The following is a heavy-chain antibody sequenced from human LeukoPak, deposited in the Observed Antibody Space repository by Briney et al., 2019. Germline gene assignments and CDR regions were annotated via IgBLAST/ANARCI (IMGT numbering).Heavy chain of an antibody. D-gene: IGHD4-23*01. Sequence: ASVKVSCKASGGTSSSYAIIWVRQAPGQGLEWMGGIIPIFGTANYAQKFQGRVTITTDESTSTAYMELSSLRSEDTAVYYCASSYGGKYNWFDPWGQGTLVTVSS. CDR3: ASSYGGKYNWFDP. CDR1: GGTSSSYA. J-gene: IGHJ5*02. CDR2: IIPIFGTA. V-gene: IGHV1-69*05.